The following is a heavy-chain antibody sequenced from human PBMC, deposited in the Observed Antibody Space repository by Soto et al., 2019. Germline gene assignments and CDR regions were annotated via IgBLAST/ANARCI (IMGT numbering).Heavy chain of an antibody. J-gene: IGHJ4*02. V-gene: IGHV3-23*01. CDR2: ISGGGETT. Sequence: EVQLLESGGGLVQPGGSLRLSCAASGFTFSSYAMWWVRQAPGKGLECVSAISGGGETTYYADSVKGRSTISRDNSKNTLYLQMNSLRAEDTAVYYCAFSSGSGSYYFDYWGQGTLVTVSS. D-gene: IGHD3-10*01. CDR1: GFTFSSYA. CDR3: AFSSGSGSYYFDY.